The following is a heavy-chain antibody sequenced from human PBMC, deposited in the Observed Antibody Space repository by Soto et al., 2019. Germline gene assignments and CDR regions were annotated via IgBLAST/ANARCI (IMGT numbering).Heavy chain of an antibody. Sequence: QVQLVQSEAEVKKPGSSVKVSCKASGGTFSSYAISWVRQAPGQGLEWMGGIIPIFGTANYAQKFQGRVTITADESTSTAYMELSSLRSEDTAVYYCARDRLYCSGGSCYLYYAFDIWGQGTMVTVSS. CDR1: GGTFSSYA. CDR3: ARDRLYCSGGSCYLYYAFDI. CDR2: IIPIFGTA. D-gene: IGHD2-15*01. J-gene: IGHJ3*02. V-gene: IGHV1-69*01.